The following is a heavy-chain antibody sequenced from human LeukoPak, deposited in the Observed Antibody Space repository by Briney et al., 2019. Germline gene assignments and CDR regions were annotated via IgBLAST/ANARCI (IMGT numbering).Heavy chain of an antibody. V-gene: IGHV4-4*07. Sequence: SETLSLTCTVAGGSISSYYWSWIRQPAGKGLEWIGRIYTSGSTNYNPSLKSRVTISVDTSKNQFSLKLSSVTAADTAVYYCASGYDRYYFDYWGQGTLVTVSS. CDR3: ASGYDRYYFDY. J-gene: IGHJ4*02. D-gene: IGHD5-12*01. CDR2: IYTSGST. CDR1: GGSISSYY.